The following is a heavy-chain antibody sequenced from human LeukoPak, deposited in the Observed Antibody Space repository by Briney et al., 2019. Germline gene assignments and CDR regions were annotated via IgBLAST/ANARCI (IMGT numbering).Heavy chain of an antibody. CDR2: IRESGTSA. CDR3: AKDHAAAGAPDF. D-gene: IGHD4/OR15-4a*01. J-gene: IGHJ4*02. V-gene: IGHV3-23*01. CDR1: GFTFSTYS. Sequence: PGGSLRLFCAASGFTFSTYSINWVRQAPGKGLEWVSSIRESGTSAYYADSVKGRFTVSRDNSKGTVSLQMERLRTEDTAVYYCAKDHAAAGAPDFWGQGTLVTVSS.